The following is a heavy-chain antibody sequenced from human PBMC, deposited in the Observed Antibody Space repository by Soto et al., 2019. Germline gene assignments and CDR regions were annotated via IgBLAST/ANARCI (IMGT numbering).Heavy chain of an antibody. V-gene: IGHV3-30-3*01. Sequence: PGGSLRLSCAASGFTFGSYAMHWVRQAPGKGLEWVAVISYDGSNKYYADSVKGRFTISRDNSKNTLYLQVNSRRAEDTAVYYCARDPDSSGYYVFDYWGQGTLVTVSS. CDR2: ISYDGSNK. J-gene: IGHJ4*02. D-gene: IGHD3-22*01. CDR3: ARDPDSSGYYVFDY. CDR1: GFTFGSYA.